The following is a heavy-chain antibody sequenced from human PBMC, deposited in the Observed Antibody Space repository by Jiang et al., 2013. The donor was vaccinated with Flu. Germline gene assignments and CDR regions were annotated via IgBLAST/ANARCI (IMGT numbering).Heavy chain of an antibody. CDR3: AADLGEAAAAGTNFDY. J-gene: IGHJ4*02. D-gene: IGHD6-13*01. CDR1: GFTFTSSA. CDR2: IVVGSGNT. Sequence: GAEVKKPGTSVKVSCKASGFTFTSSAMQWVRQARGQRLEWIGWIVVGSGNTNYAQKFQERVTITRDMSTSTAYMELSSLRSEDTAVYYCAADLGEAAAAGTNFDYWGQGTLVTVSS. V-gene: IGHV1-58*02.